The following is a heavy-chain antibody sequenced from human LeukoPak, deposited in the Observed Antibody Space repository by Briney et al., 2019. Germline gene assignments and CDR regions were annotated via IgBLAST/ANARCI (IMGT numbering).Heavy chain of an antibody. V-gene: IGHV1-2*02. CDR1: GYTFTGYY. D-gene: IGHD3-3*01. J-gene: IGHJ4*02. Sequence: RASVKVSCKASGYTFTGYYIHWVRQAPGQGLEWMGWINPSSGGTNYAQKFQGRVTMTRDTSISTAYMELSRLRSDDTAVYYCARFRTIFGVFDYWGQGTLVTVSS. CDR2: INPSSGGT. CDR3: ARFRTIFGVFDY.